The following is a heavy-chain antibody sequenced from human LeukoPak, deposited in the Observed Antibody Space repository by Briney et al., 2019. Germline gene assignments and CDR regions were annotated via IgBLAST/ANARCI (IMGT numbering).Heavy chain of an antibody. V-gene: IGHV3-30*03. CDR1: GFTFSSYG. D-gene: IGHD6-13*01. CDR3: GRAGSSWSNYFDY. CDR2: ISYDGSNK. Sequence: GRSLRLSCAASGFTFSSYGMHWVRQAPGKGLEWVAVISYDGSNKYYADSVKGRFTISRDNSKNTLYLQMNSLRAEDTAVYYCGRAGSSWSNYFDYWGQGTLVTVSS. J-gene: IGHJ4*02.